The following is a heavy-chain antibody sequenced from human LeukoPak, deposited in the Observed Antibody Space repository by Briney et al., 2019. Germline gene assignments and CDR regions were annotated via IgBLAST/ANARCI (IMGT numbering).Heavy chain of an antibody. J-gene: IGHJ4*02. Sequence: GGSLRLSCAASGFTLSRYWMHWVRQAPGKGLVWVSRINTDGSSIRHADSVKGRFTISRDDAKNTLYLQMSSPRAEDTAVYYCARAGSGSFDYWGQGTLVTVSS. CDR2: INTDGSSI. CDR3: ARAGSGSFDY. CDR1: GFTLSRYW. V-gene: IGHV3-74*01.